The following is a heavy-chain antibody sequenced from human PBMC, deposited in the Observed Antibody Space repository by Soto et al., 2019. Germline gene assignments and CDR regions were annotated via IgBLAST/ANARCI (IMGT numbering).Heavy chain of an antibody. V-gene: IGHV4-39*01. CDR3: ARTHTMQWLAPGTWFDP. Sequence: PSETLSLTCTVSGGSISSSSYYWGWIRQPPGKGLEWIGSIYYSGSTYYNPSLKSRVTISVDTSKNQFSLKLSSVTAADTAVYYCARTHTMQWLAPGTWFDPWGQGTLVTVSS. CDR2: IYYSGST. CDR1: GGSISSSSYY. J-gene: IGHJ5*02. D-gene: IGHD6-19*01.